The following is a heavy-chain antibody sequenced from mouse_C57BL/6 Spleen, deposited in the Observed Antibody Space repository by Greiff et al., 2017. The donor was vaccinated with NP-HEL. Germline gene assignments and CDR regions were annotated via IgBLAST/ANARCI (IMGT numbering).Heavy chain of an antibody. J-gene: IGHJ2*01. D-gene: IGHD1-1*01. Sequence: EVQLQQSGPELVKPGASVKISCKASGYTFTDYYMNWVKQSHGKSLEWIGDINPNNGGTSYNQKFKGKATLTVDKSSSTAYMELRSLTSEDSAVYYCAREGLDGSSLWYFDYWGQGTTLTVSS. CDR2: INPNNGGT. CDR1: GYTFTDYY. V-gene: IGHV1-26*01. CDR3: AREGLDGSSLWYFDY.